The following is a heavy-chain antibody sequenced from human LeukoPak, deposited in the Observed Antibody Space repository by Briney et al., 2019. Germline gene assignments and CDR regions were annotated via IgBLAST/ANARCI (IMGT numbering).Heavy chain of an antibody. CDR3: ARERIVGAASTRYYGMDV. V-gene: IGHV3-30*03. Sequence: PGGSLRLSCAASGFTFSSYGMHWVRQAPGKGLEWVAVISYDGSNKYYADSVKGRFTISRDNSKNTLYLQMNSLRAEDTAVYYCARERIVGAASTRYYGMDVWGQGTTVTVSS. J-gene: IGHJ6*02. CDR2: ISYDGSNK. CDR1: GFTFSSYG. D-gene: IGHD1-26*01.